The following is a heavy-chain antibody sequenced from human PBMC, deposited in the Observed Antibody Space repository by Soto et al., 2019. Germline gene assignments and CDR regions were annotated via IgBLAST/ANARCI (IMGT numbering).Heavy chain of an antibody. Sequence: ASVKVSCKASGYTFTRYGISWVRQAPGQGLEWMGWISAYNGNTNYAQKLQGRVTMTTDTSTSTAYMELRSLRSDDTAVYYCARDTVLRYFDWLFKQPDYYYGMDVWGQGTMVTVSS. D-gene: IGHD3-9*01. CDR2: ISAYNGNT. V-gene: IGHV1-18*04. CDR1: GYTFTRYG. J-gene: IGHJ6*02. CDR3: ARDTVLRYFDWLFKQPDYYYGMDV.